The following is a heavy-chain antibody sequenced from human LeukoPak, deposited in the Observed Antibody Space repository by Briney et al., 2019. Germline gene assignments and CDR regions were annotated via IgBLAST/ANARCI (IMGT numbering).Heavy chain of an antibody. J-gene: IGHJ5*02. D-gene: IGHD2-2*01. CDR3: ARDLGGYCSSTSCPNWFDP. CDR1: GYTLTELS. Sequence: GASVKVSCKVSGYTLTELSMHWVRQAPGQGLEWMGWINPNSGGTNYAQKFQGRVTMTRDTSISTAYMELSRLRSDDTAVYYCARDLGGYCSSTSCPNWFDPWGQGTLVTVSS. V-gene: IGHV1-2*02. CDR2: INPNSGGT.